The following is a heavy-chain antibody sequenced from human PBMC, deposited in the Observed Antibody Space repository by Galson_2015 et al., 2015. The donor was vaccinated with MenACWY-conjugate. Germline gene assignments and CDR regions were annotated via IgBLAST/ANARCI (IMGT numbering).Heavy chain of an antibody. D-gene: IGHD4-17*01. CDR1: GFTFSNYW. CDR2: IKQDGSET. Sequence: SLRLSCAASGFTFSNYWMSWVRQAPGKGLEWVANIKQDGSETYYVDSVKGRFTISRDNAKNSLYLQMNSLRAEDTAVYYCATSTVTTDLQPYDYGGQGTLVTVSS. CDR3: ATSTVTTDLQPYDY. J-gene: IGHJ4*02. V-gene: IGHV3-7*03.